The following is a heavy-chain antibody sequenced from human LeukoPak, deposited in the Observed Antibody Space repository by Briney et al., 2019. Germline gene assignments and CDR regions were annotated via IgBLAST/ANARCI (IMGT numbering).Heavy chain of an antibody. CDR2: FDPEDGET. V-gene: IGHV1-24*01. J-gene: IGHJ4*02. D-gene: IGHD5-24*01. CDR3: ATDEEDGYNLDY. Sequence: ASVKVSCKVSGYTLTELSMHWVRRAPGKGLEWMGGFDPEDGETIYAQKFQGRVTMTEDTSTDTAYMELSSLRSEDTAVYYCATDEEDGYNLDYWGQGTLVTVSS. CDR1: GYTLTELS.